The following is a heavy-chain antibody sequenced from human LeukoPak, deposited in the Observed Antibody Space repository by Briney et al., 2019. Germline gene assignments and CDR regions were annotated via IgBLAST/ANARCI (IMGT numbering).Heavy chain of an antibody. Sequence: GGSLRLSCAASGFTFGDYAMHWVRQAPGKGLEWVSGISWNSGSIGYADSVKGRFTISRDNAKNSLYLQMNSLRAEDTALYYCAKDIVSTSSNWFDPWGQGTLVTVSS. V-gene: IGHV3-9*01. J-gene: IGHJ5*02. CDR1: GFTFGDYA. D-gene: IGHD2-2*01. CDR3: AKDIVSTSSNWFDP. CDR2: ISWNSGSI.